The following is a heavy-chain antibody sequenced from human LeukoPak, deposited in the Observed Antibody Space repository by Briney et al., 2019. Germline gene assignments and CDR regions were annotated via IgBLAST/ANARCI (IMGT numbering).Heavy chain of an antibody. V-gene: IGHV1-18*01. D-gene: IGHD5-12*01. CDR2: FSAYNAHT. J-gene: IGHJ4*02. CDR3: ARGDFSGYEPNDY. Sequence: GLFSAYNAHTNYPQKLHARVTMTTDTSTTTAYMELRSLRSDDTAVYYCARGDFSGYEPNDYWGQGTLVTVSS.